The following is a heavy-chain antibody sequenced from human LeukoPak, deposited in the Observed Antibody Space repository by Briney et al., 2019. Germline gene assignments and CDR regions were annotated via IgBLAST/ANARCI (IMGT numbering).Heavy chain of an antibody. D-gene: IGHD2-15*01. Sequence: ASVKVSCKASGYTFTNYYIHWVRQAPGQGLEWMGRINPHSGGTNYAQKLQGRVTMTRDTSISTAYMELSSLRSDDTAEYYCAREKNFVVVVPATDAFDIWGQGTMVTISS. CDR1: GYTFTNYY. CDR3: AREKNFVVVVPATDAFDI. CDR2: INPHSGGT. J-gene: IGHJ3*02. V-gene: IGHV1-2*02.